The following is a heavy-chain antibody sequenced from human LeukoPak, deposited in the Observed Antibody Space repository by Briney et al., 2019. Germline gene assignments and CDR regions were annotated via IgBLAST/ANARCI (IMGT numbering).Heavy chain of an antibody. CDR3: ARGGGYASPIGY. CDR1: GGSISTYY. CDR2: IYHSGST. J-gene: IGHJ4*02. D-gene: IGHD5-12*01. Sequence: SETLSLTCTLSGGSISTYYWSWIRQPPGKGLEWIGYIYHSGSTNYNPSLKSRVTISVDTSKNQFSLKLSSVTAADTAVYYCARGGGYASPIGYWGQRALVTVSS. V-gene: IGHV4-59*01.